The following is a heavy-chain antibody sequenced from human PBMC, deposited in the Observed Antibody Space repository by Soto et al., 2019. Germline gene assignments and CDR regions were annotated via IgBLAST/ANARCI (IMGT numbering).Heavy chain of an antibody. J-gene: IGHJ3*02. D-gene: IGHD2-15*01. CDR3: ARARRIGGYCSGGSCKPDAFDI. V-gene: IGHV3-64*01. CDR2: ISSNGGST. CDR1: GFTFSSYA. Sequence: GGSLRLSCAASGFTFSSYAMHWVRQAPGKGLEYVSAISSNGGSTYYANSVKGRFTISRDNSKNTLYLQMGSLRAEDMAVYYCARARRIGGYCSGGSCKPDAFDIWGQGTMVTVSS.